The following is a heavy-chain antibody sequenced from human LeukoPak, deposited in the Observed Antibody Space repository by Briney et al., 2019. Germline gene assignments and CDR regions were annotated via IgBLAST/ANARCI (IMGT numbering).Heavy chain of an antibody. D-gene: IGHD3-22*01. CDR1: GFTFSSYV. CDR3: AKDRSAYYYDSSGPKDY. CDR2: VWDDGGNT. J-gene: IGHJ4*02. Sequence: GGSLRLSCAASGFTFSSYVMRWVRQAPGKGLGWVAVVWDDGGNTYYADSVKGRFPISRDNYNNTRYLQMNSLKAKDTAVYYCAKDRSAYYYDSSGPKDYWGQGTLVTVSS. V-gene: IGHV3-33*06.